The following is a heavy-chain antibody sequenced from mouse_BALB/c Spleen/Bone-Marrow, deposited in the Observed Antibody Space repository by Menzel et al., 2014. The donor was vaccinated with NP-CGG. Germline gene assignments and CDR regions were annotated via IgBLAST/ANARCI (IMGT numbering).Heavy chain of an antibody. V-gene: IGHV1-26*01. Sequence: VQLHQSGPDLVKPGASVKISCKASGYSFTGYYMHWVKQSHGKSLEWIGRFNPNNGGTSCNQKFKGKAILTVDKSSSTAYMELRSLTSEDSAVYYCARDYGSVGWYFDVWGAGTTVTVSS. D-gene: IGHD1-2*01. CDR3: ARDYGSVGWYFDV. CDR1: GYSFTGYY. J-gene: IGHJ1*01. CDR2: FNPNNGGT.